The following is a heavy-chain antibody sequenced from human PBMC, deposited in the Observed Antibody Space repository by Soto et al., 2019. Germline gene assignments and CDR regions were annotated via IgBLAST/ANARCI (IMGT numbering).Heavy chain of an antibody. V-gene: IGHV3-30*18. J-gene: IGHJ6*02. Sequence: GGSLRLSCAASGFTFSSYGMHWVRQAPGKGLEWVAVISYDGSNKYYADSVKGRFTISRDNSKNTLYLQMNSLRAEDTAVYYCAKDHSGSYSYYYYGMDVWGQGTTVTVSS. D-gene: IGHD1-26*01. CDR3: AKDHSGSYSYYYYGMDV. CDR2: ISYDGSNK. CDR1: GFTFSSYG.